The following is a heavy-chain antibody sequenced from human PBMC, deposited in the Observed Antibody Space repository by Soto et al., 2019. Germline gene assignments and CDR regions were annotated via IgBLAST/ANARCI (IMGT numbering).Heavy chain of an antibody. CDR1: GYSLTSYW. CDR3: ARLGCSSTSCYSYYFYGMDV. V-gene: IGHV5-51*01. J-gene: IGHJ6*02. D-gene: IGHD2-2*01. Sequence: PKISCKGSGYSLTSYWIGWVRQMPGKGLEWMGIIYPGDSDTRYSPSFQGQVTISADKSISTAYLQWSSLKASDTAMYYCARLGCSSTSCYSYYFYGMDVWGQGTTVTVSS. CDR2: IYPGDSDT.